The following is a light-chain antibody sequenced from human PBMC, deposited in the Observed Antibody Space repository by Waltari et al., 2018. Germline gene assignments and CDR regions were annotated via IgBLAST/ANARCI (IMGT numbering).Light chain of an antibody. CDR2: DAS. CDR3: QQYNNVPPT. Sequence: DIQMTQSPSSVSASVGGRVTITCRARQDISNFLSWYQQKPGKAPKLLIYDASNLETGVPSRFSGGGSGTDFTFTISSLQPEDIATYYCQQYNNVPPTFGGGTKVEIK. J-gene: IGKJ4*01. CDR1: QDISNF. V-gene: IGKV1-33*01.